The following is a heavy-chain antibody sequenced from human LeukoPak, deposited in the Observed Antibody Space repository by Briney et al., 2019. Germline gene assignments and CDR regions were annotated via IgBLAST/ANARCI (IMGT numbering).Heavy chain of an antibody. V-gene: IGHV3-48*01. J-gene: IGHJ4*02. CDR1: GFTFSSYS. Sequence: GGSPRLSCAASGFTFSSYSMNWVRQAPGKGLEWVSYISSSSSTIYYADSVKGRFTISRDNAKNSLYLQMNSLRAEDTAVYYCASYGDYVSGYFDYWGQGTLVTVSS. CDR2: ISSSSSTI. D-gene: IGHD4-17*01. CDR3: ASYGDYVSGYFDY.